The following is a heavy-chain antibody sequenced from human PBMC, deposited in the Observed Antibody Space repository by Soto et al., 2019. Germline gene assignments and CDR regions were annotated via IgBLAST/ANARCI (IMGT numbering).Heavy chain of an antibody. CDR3: ARIVYSSSPGYALDI. CDR1: GGSISSSNW. V-gene: IGHV4-4*02. J-gene: IGHJ3*02. Sequence: SETLSLTSAVSGGSISSSNWWSWVRQPPGKGLEWIGEIYHSGSTNYNPSLKSRVTISVDKSKNLFSLKLSSVTAADTAVYYCARIVYSSSPGYALDIWGQGTMVTVSS. D-gene: IGHD6-13*01. CDR2: IYHSGST.